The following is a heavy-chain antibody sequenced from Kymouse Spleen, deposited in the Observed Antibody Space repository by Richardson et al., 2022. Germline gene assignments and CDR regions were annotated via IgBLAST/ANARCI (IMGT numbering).Heavy chain of an antibody. CDR2: IWYDGSNK. Sequence: QVQLVESGGGVVQPGRSLRLSCAASGFTFSSYGMHWVRQAPGKGLEWVAVIWYDGSNKYYADSVKGRFTISRDNSKNTLYLQMNSLRAEDTAVYYCARDRNSSSSFDYWGQGTLVTVSS. J-gene: IGHJ4*02. D-gene: IGHD6-6*01. CDR1: GFTFSSYG. V-gene: IGHV3-33*01. CDR3: ARDRNSSSSFDY.